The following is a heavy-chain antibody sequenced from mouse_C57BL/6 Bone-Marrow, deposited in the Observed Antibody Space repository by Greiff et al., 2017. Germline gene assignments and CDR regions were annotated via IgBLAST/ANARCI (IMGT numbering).Heavy chain of an antibody. CDR3: ALYDSYAMDY. D-gene: IGHD1-3*01. V-gene: IGHV1-64*01. CDR2: IHPNSGST. Sequence: QVQLQQPGAELVKPGASVKLSCKASGYTFTSYWMHWVKQRPGQGLEWIGMIHPNSGSTNYNEKFKSKATLTVDKSSSTAYMQLSSLTSEDSAVYYCALYDSYAMDYWGQGTSVTVSS. J-gene: IGHJ4*01. CDR1: GYTFTSYW.